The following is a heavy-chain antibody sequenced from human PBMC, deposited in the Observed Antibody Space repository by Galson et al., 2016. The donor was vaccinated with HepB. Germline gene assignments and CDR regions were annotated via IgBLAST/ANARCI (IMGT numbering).Heavy chain of an antibody. J-gene: IGHJ4*02. CDR2: IDTDGTTT. CDR3: ARDDKKHQMVVRGN. D-gene: IGHD3-10*01. CDR1: GFTFRNNW. V-gene: IGHV3-74*01. Sequence: SLRLSCAASGFTFRNNWMHWVRQAPGKGLVWVSRIDTDGTTTNYADSVKGRFTVSRDNAKNTLYLQMNSLRAEDTAVYYCARDDKKHQMVVRGNRGQGTLVTVSS.